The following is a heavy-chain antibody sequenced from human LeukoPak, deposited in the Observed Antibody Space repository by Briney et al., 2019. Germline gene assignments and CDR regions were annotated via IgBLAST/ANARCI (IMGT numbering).Heavy chain of an antibody. CDR2: ISAYNGNT. CDR3: ARDSFHSSSWYVRGDY. D-gene: IGHD6-13*01. J-gene: IGHJ4*02. V-gene: IGHV1-18*01. Sequence: ASVKVSCKASGHTFTSYGISWVRQAPGQGLEWMGWISAYNGNTNYAQKLQGRVTMTTDTSTSTAYMELRSLRSDDTAVYYCARDSFHSSSWYVRGDYWGQGTLVTVSS. CDR1: GHTFTSYG.